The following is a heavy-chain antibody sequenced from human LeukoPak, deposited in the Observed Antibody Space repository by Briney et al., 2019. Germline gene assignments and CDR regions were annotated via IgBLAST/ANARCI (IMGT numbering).Heavy chain of an antibody. J-gene: IGHJ5*02. CDR1: GGSISSGY. V-gene: IGHV4-59*01. CDR2: IYNSGRS. CDR3: AGGSGASWFDP. D-gene: IGHD2-8*02. Sequence: SETLSLTCSVSGGSISSGYWSWIRQPPGKGLEWIAYIYNSGRSNYNPPLKRRVTISLDTSKNQFSLKLSSVTAADTAVYYCAGGSGASWFDPWGQGTLVTVSS.